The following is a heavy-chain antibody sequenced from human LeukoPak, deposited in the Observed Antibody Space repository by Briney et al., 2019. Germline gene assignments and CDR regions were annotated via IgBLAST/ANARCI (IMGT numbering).Heavy chain of an antibody. CDR3: ARGHGYPLFDF. Sequence: PSETLSLTCTVSRCSLSSYYWRWIRQPPAKGLEWIGYISYSGSSNYSPPLKSRVTISVDTSKKQFSLKLSSVTAADTAVYYCARGHGYPLFDFWGQGILVTVSS. J-gene: IGHJ4*02. V-gene: IGHV4-59*01. D-gene: IGHD5-18*01. CDR1: RCSLSSYY. CDR2: ISYSGSS.